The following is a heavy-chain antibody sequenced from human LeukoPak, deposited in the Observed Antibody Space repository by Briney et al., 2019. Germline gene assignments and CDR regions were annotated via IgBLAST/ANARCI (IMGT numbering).Heavy chain of an antibody. CDR3: AKWGDYDILTGYYVSDF. CDR1: GFIFRNYA. D-gene: IGHD3-9*01. J-gene: IGHJ4*02. CDR2: ITGSGDTT. V-gene: IGHV3-23*01. Sequence: GASLRLSCAASGFIFRNYAMSWVRQAPGKGLEWVSAITGSGDTTYYADSVKGRFTISRDNSKNSLYVEMNTLRAEDTAVYYCAKWGDYDILTGYYVSDFWGQGTLVTVSS.